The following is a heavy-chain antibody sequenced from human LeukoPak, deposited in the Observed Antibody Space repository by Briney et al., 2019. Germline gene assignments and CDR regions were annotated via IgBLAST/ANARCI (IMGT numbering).Heavy chain of an antibody. D-gene: IGHD3-9*01. Sequence: SETLSVTCTVSSGSISGYYWSWIRQPPGKGLEWIGYIYSSGSINYNPSLKSRVTISVDTSKNQFSLKLSSVTAADTAVYYCARRNYDILTGNWFDPWGQGTLVTVSS. J-gene: IGHJ5*02. CDR2: IYSSGSI. CDR1: SGSISGYY. CDR3: ARRNYDILTGNWFDP. V-gene: IGHV4-59*08.